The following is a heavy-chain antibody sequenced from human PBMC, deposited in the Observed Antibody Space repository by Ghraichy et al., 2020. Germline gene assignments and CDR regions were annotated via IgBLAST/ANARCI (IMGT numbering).Heavy chain of an antibody. CDR2: ISAYNGNT. D-gene: IGHD6-13*01. CDR3: ARVNGQQQLGGTDAFDI. J-gene: IGHJ3*02. CDR1: GYTFTSYG. V-gene: IGHV1-18*04. Sequence: ASVKVSCKASGYTFTSYGISWVRQAPGQGLEWMGWISAYNGNTNYAQKLQGRVTMTTDTSTSTAYMELRSLRSDDTAVYYCARVNGQQQLGGTDAFDIWGQGTMVTVSS.